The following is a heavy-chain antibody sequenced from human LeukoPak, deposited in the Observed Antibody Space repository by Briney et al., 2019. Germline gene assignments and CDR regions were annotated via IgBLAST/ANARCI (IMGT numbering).Heavy chain of an antibody. CDR1: GYTFTGYY. Sequence: GASVKVSCKASGYTFTGYYMHWVRQAPGQGLEWMGWINPNSGGTNYAQKFQGRVTMTRDTSISTAYIELSRLRSDDTAVYYCARFYPNWNYFGEVDYWGQGTLVTVSS. J-gene: IGHJ4*02. CDR2: INPNSGGT. CDR3: ARFYPNWNYFGEVDY. V-gene: IGHV1-2*02. D-gene: IGHD1-7*01.